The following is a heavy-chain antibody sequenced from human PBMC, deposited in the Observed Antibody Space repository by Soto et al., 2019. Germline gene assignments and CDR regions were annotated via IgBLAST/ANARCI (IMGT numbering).Heavy chain of an antibody. Sequence: QVQLVESGGGVVQPGRSLRLSCAASGFTFSSYGMHWVRQATGKGLEWVAVISYDGSNKYYADSVKGRFTISRDNSNNTQYLQMNSLRAEDTAVYYCAKDLGEGYYYGMDVLGQGTTVTVSS. J-gene: IGHJ6*02. CDR3: AKDLGEGYYYGMDV. D-gene: IGHD2-21*01. CDR1: GFTFSSYG. CDR2: ISYDGSNK. V-gene: IGHV3-30*18.